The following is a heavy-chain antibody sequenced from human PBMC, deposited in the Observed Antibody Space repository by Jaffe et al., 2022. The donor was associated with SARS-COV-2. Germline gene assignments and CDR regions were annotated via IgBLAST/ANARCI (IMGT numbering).Heavy chain of an antibody. D-gene: IGHD3-10*01. J-gene: IGHJ6*02. CDR3: ARGDSGSPLGARYGMDV. V-gene: IGHV3-48*02. CDR2: ISSSSSTI. CDR1: GFTFSSYS. Sequence: EVQLVESGGGLVQPGGSLRLSCAASGFTFSSYSMNWVRQAPGKGLEWVSYISSSSSTIYYADSVKGRFTISRDNAKNSLYLQMNSLRDEDTAVYYCARGDSGSPLGARYGMDVWGQGTTVTVSS.